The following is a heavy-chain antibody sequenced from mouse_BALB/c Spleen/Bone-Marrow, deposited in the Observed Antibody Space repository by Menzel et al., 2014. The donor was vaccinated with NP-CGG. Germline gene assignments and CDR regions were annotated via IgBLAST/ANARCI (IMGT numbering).Heavy chain of an antibody. CDR1: GYTFTTYW. CDR2: INPGSGGT. V-gene: IGHV1-53*01. CDR3: ARRIYYAMGY. D-gene: IGHD2-1*01. Sequence: QVQLQQSGAELVKPGASVKLSCRASGYTFTTYWMHWVKQRPGQGLEWIGEINPGSGGTNYNEKFKGKATLTADKSSSSAYMQLSSLTSDDSAVYFCARRIYYAMGYWGQGTTLTVSS. J-gene: IGHJ2*01.